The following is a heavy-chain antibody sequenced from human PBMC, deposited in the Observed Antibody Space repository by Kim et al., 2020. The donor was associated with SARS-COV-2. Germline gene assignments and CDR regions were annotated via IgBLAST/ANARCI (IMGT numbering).Heavy chain of an antibody. V-gene: IGHV3-33*01. CDR2: IWYDGSNK. CDR1: GFTFSSYG. J-gene: IGHJ6*03. CDR3: ARGGYYYDSSGYLYYYYYYMDV. Sequence: GGSLRLSCAASGFTFSSYGMHWVRQAPGKGLEWVAVIWYDGSNKYYADSVKGRFTISRDNSKNTLYLQMNSLRAEDTAVYYCARGGYYYDSSGYLYYYYYYMDVWGKGTTVTVSS. D-gene: IGHD3-22*01.